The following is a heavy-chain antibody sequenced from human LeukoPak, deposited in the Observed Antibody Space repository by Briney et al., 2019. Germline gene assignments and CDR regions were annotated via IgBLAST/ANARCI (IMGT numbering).Heavy chain of an antibody. D-gene: IGHD2-2*01. J-gene: IGHJ3*02. CDR2: IGTAGDT. CDR1: GFSFSSYD. Sequence: PVGSLRLSCAASGFSFSSYDMHWVRQATGKGLEWVSAIGTAGDTYYPGSVKGRFTISRENAKNSLYLQMNSLRAGDTAVYYCARGARTSWQELIDAFDIWGQGTMVTVSS. CDR3: ARGARTSWQELIDAFDI. V-gene: IGHV3-13*01.